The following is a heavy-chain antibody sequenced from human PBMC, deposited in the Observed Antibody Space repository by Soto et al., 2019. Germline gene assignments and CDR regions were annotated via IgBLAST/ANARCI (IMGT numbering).Heavy chain of an antibody. V-gene: IGHV4-34*01. CDR2: INHSGST. Sequence: SETLSLTCAVYGGSFSGYYWSWIRQPPGKGLEWIGEINHSGSTNYNPSLKSRVTISVDTSKNQISLNLRSVTAADTAVYYCARSSILYGDYDSWYFDLWGSGTLVTVSS. CDR3: ARSSILYGDYDSWYFDL. CDR1: GGSFSGYY. J-gene: IGHJ2*01. D-gene: IGHD4-17*01.